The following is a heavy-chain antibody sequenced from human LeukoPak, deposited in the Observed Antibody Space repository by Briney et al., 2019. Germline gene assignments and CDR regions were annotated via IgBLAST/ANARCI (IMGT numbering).Heavy chain of an antibody. V-gene: IGHV3-30*18. Sequence: GRSLRLSCVVSGFTFSSFDMHWVRQAPGKGLEWVAGISYDGNNKYYAESVKGRFTISRDNSKNTLYLQMNSLRDEDTAVYYCAKDWVVRGVISYWGQGTLVTVSS. CDR1: GFTFSSFD. D-gene: IGHD3-10*01. CDR3: AKDWVVRGVISY. CDR2: ISYDGNNK. J-gene: IGHJ4*02.